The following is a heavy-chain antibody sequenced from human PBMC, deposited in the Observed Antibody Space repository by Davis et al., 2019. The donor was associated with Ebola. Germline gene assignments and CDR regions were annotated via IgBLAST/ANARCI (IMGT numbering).Heavy chain of an antibody. Sequence: GGSLRLSCAASGFIFSSYAMHWVRQAPGKGLEWVAVISYDGSNKYYADSVKGRFTISRDNSKNTLYLQMNSLRAEDTAVYYCARVVSGVPDYWGQGTLVTVSS. D-gene: IGHD3-10*01. CDR2: ISYDGSNK. V-gene: IGHV3-30-3*01. CDR1: GFIFSSYA. CDR3: ARVVSGVPDY. J-gene: IGHJ4*02.